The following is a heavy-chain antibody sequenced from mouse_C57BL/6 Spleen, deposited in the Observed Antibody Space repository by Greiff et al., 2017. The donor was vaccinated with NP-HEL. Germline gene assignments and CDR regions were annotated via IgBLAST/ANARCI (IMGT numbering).Heavy chain of an antibody. V-gene: IGHV1-80*01. CDR3: ARRYYDYFDY. J-gene: IGHJ2*01. Sequence: QVHVKQSGAELVKPGASVKISCKASGYAFSSYWMNWVKQRPGKGLEWIGQIYPGDGDTNYNGKFKGKATLTADKSSSTAYMQLSSLTSEDSAVYFCARRYYDYFDYWGQGTTLTVSS. CDR1: GYAFSSYW. CDR2: IYPGDGDT. D-gene: IGHD2-4*01.